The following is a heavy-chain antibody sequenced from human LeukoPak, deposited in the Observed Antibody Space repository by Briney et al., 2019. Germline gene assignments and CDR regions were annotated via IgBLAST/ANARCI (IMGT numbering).Heavy chain of an antibody. CDR2: IYSGGST. V-gene: IGHV3-53*01. CDR1: GFTVSSNY. D-gene: IGHD6-13*01. J-gene: IGHJ4*02. Sequence: GGSLRLSCAASGFTVSSNYMSWVRQAPGKGLEWVSVIYSGGSTYYADSVKGRFTISRDNPKNTLYLQMNSLRAEDTAVYYCARMPRATIAAAGTSSGWYLDYWGQGTLVTVSS. CDR3: ARMPRATIAAAGTSSGWYLDY.